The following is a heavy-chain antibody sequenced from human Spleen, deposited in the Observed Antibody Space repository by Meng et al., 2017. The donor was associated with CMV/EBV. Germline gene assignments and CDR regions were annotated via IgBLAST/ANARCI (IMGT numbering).Heavy chain of an antibody. D-gene: IGHD3-9*01. CDR2: ISSSGTTK. CDR1: GVTFTDYY. CDR3: ARALADYDLLTGLDC. V-gene: IGHV3-11*04. Sequence: SGVTFTDYYMSWIRQAPGKGLEWISYISSSGTTKSYADSVKGRFTISRDNAHNSLYLQMNSLRAEDMAVYYCARALADYDLLTGLDCWGQGALVTVSS. J-gene: IGHJ4*02.